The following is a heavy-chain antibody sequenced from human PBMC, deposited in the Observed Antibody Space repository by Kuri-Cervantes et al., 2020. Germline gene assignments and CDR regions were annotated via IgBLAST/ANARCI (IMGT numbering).Heavy chain of an antibody. CDR2: ISWNSGSI. CDR1: GFTFDDYA. Sequence: SLKISCAASGFTFDDYAMHWVRQAPGKGLEWVSGISWNSGSIGYADSVKGRFTISRDNAKNSLYLQMNSLRAEDTAVYYCARDMVLVPAALTYYYYYGMDVWGQGTTVTVSS. V-gene: IGHV3-9*01. J-gene: IGHJ6*02. CDR3: ARDMVLVPAALTYYYYYGMDV. D-gene: IGHD2-2*01.